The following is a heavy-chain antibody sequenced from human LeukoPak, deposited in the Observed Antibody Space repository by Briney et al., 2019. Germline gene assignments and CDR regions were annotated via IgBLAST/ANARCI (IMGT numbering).Heavy chain of an antibody. CDR1: GGTFSSYT. Sequence: SVKVSCKASGGTFSSYTISWVRQAPGQGLEWMGGIIPIFGTANYAQKFQGRVTITADESTSAAYMELSSLRSEDTAVYYCARGAPAGYCSSTSCPYYYYYYMDVWGKGTTVTVS. V-gene: IGHV1-69*01. D-gene: IGHD2-2*01. J-gene: IGHJ6*03. CDR3: ARGAPAGYCSSTSCPYYYYYYMDV. CDR2: IIPIFGTA.